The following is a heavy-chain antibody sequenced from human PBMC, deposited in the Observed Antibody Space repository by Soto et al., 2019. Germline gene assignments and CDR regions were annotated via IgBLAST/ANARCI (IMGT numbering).Heavy chain of an antibody. CDR3: ARDSGSNTGVFSNTYYGMAV. V-gene: IGHV3-21*01. CDR1: GFTFSSYS. J-gene: IGHJ6*02. D-gene: IGHD1-26*01. CDR2: ISSSSSYI. Sequence: PGWSLRLSCAASGFTFSSYSMNWVRQAPGKGLEWVSSISSSSSYIYYADSVKGRFTISRDNAKNSLYLQMSSLRAEDTAVYYCARDSGSNTGVFSNTYYGMAVGGQGTPVTVS.